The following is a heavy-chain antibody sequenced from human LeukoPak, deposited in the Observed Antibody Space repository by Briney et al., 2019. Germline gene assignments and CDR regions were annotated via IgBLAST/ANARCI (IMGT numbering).Heavy chain of an antibody. Sequence: SETLSLTCTVSGGSFSSSSYYWGWIRQPPGKGLEWIGSIYYSGSTYYNPSLKSRVTISLDTSKNQFSLKLTSVTAADTAVYYCARGDVPGHYDILTSYFHWGQGTLVTVSS. CDR3: ARGDVPGHYDILTSYFH. D-gene: IGHD3-9*01. J-gene: IGHJ4*02. CDR1: GGSFSSSSYY. CDR2: IYYSGST. V-gene: IGHV4-39*07.